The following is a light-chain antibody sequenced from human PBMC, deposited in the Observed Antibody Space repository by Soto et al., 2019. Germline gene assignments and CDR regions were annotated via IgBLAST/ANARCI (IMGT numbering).Light chain of an antibody. Sequence: QSALTQPASVSGSPGQSITISCTGTSIDVGGFNSVSWYQLRPGTAPKLILYDLVDRPSGVSYRFSGSKSGNTASLTISGLQAADEADYFCSSYTSTTANVFGSGTKHTLL. CDR2: DLV. CDR3: SSYTSTTANV. CDR1: SIDVGGFNS. V-gene: IGLV2-14*03. J-gene: IGLJ1*01.